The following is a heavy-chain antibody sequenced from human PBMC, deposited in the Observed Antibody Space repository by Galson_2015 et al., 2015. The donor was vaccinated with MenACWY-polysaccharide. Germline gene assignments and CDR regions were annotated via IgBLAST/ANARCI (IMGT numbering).Heavy chain of an antibody. CDR2: IPYDGSNK. CDR3: ARDGQASSPYSMDV. Sequence: SLRLSCAASGFTFSSYGMHWVRQAPGKGLEWVAVIPYDGSNKYYADSVKGRFTVSRDDSENTVYLRMNSLRAEDTAVYYCARDGQASSPYSMDVWGQGTTVTVSS. V-gene: IGHV3-30*03. J-gene: IGHJ6*02. CDR1: GFTFSSYG.